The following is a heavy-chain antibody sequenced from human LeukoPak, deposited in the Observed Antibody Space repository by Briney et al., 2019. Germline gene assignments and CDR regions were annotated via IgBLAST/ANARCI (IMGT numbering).Heavy chain of an antibody. V-gene: IGHV4-34*01. CDR3: ARLNCGGDCYVYYFDY. Sequence: SETLSLTCAVYGGSFSGYYWSWIRQPPGKGLEWIGEINHSGSTNYNPSLKSRVTISVDTSKNQFSLKLSSVTAADTAVYYCARLNCGGDCYVYYFDYWGQGTLVTVSS. J-gene: IGHJ4*02. CDR1: GGSFSGYY. D-gene: IGHD2-21*01. CDR2: INHSGST.